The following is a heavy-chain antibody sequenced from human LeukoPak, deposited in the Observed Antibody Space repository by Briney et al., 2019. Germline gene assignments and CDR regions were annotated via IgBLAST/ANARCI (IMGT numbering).Heavy chain of an antibody. V-gene: IGHV4-39*07. CDR2: IYYSGST. J-gene: IGHJ6*02. CDR1: GGSISSSSYY. Sequence: SETLSLTCTVSGGSISSSSYYWGWIRQPPGKGLEWIGSIYYSGSTYYNPSLKSRVTISVDTSKNQFSLKLSSVTAADTAVYYCARRVRGMDVWGQGTTVTVSS. CDR3: ARRVRGMDV.